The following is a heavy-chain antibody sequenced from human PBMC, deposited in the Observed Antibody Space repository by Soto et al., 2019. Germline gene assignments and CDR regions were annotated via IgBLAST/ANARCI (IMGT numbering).Heavy chain of an antibody. V-gene: IGHV4-59*01. Sequence: SETLSLTCTVSGGSLSSYYWNWLRQPPGKALEWIGYVYNSGSTNYNPSLKSRVTISVDTSKNQFSLKVNSVTAADTAVYYCARRAVVAVTGSLDNWLDPWGQGILVTVSS. CDR3: ARRAVVAVTGSLDNWLDP. D-gene: IGHD2-21*01. CDR2: VYNSGST. CDR1: GGSLSSYY. J-gene: IGHJ5*02.